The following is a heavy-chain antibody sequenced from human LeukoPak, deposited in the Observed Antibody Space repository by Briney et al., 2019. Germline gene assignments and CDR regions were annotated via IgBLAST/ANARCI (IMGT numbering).Heavy chain of an antibody. CDR1: GGSISSGGYY. J-gene: IGHJ4*02. V-gene: IGHV4-31*03. D-gene: IGHD3-3*01. CDR2: IYYSGST. CDR3: ARAGGFFSPFGY. Sequence: PSETLSLTCTVSGGSISSGGYYWSWIRQHPGKGLEWIGYIYYSGSTYYNPSLKSRVTISVDTSKNQFSLKLSSVSAADTAVYYCARAGGFFSPFGYWGQGTLVTVSS.